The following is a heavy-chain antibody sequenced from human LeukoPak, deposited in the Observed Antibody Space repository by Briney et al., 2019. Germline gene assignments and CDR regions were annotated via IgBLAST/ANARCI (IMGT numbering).Heavy chain of an antibody. V-gene: IGHV4-34*01. CDR1: GGSFSGYY. Sequence: SETLSLTCAVYGGSFSGYYWSWIRQPPGKGLEWIGEINHSGSTNYNPSLKSRVTISVDTSKNQFSLKLSSVTPADTAVYYCARMAVPVDYWGQGTLVTVSS. D-gene: IGHD5-24*01. J-gene: IGHJ4*02. CDR2: INHSGST. CDR3: ARMAVPVDY.